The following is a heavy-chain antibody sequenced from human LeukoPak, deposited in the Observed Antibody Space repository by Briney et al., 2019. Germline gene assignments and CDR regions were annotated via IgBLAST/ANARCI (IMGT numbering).Heavy chain of an antibody. D-gene: IGHD2-2*01. CDR2: ISGSGGST. Sequence: GGSLRLSCAASGFTFSSYAMSWVRQAPGKGLEWVSAISGSGGSTYYADSVKGRFTISGDNSKNTLYLQMNSLRAEDTAVYYCAKERDIVVVPAAIDYWGQGTLVTVSS. CDR3: AKERDIVVVPAAIDY. V-gene: IGHV3-23*01. CDR1: GFTFSSYA. J-gene: IGHJ4*02.